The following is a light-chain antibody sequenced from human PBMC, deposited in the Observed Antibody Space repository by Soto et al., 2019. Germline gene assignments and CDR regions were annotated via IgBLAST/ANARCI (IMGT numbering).Light chain of an antibody. CDR2: DAS. CDR3: QQRSNWPRT. J-gene: IGKJ1*01. Sequence: EIVLTQSPVTLSLSPGERATLSCRASQSVSSYLAWYQQKPGQAPRLLIYDASNRATGIPARFSGSGSGTDFPLTISRLEPEDFAIYYCQQRSNWPRTFGQGTKVEIK. V-gene: IGKV3-11*01. CDR1: QSVSSY.